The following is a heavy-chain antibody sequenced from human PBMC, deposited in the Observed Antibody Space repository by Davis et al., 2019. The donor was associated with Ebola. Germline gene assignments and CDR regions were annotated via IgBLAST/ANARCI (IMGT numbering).Heavy chain of an antibody. Sequence: AASVKVSCNASAGTFSSYAISWVRQAPGQGLEWMGGIIPIFGTANCAQKFQGRVTITADESTSTAYMELRSLRSDDTAMYYCARILGTIYDYWGQGTLVTVSS. V-gene: IGHV1-69*13. CDR3: ARILGTIYDY. CDR1: AGTFSSYA. CDR2: IIPIFGTA. J-gene: IGHJ4*02. D-gene: IGHD1-26*01.